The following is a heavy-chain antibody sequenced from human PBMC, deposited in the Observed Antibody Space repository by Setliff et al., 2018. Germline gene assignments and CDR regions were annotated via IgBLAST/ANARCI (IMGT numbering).Heavy chain of an antibody. J-gene: IGHJ5*02. D-gene: IGHD3-9*01. CDR3: VREGLYDILTGYSLPTPFDP. Sequence: SETLSLTCAVYGGSFSNYYWSWIRQPPGKGLEWIGEINHSGSTNYSLSLKSRVTISVDTSKNQFSLKLSSVTAADTAVYYCVREGLYDILTGYSLPTPFDPWGQGTLVTVSS. V-gene: IGHV4-34*01. CDR1: GGSFSNYY. CDR2: INHSGST.